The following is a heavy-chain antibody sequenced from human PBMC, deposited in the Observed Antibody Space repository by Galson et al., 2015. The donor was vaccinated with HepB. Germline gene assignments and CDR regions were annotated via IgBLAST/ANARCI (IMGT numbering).Heavy chain of an antibody. CDR3: AKDLTGYSYYHMDV. J-gene: IGHJ6*03. V-gene: IGHV3-9*01. Sequence: LRLSCAASGFTFDDYGMHWVRQAPGKGLEWVSGISWNSGSIGYADSVKGRFTISRDNAKNSLYLQMNSLRAEDTALYYCAKDLTGYSYYHMDVWGKGTTVTVSS. CDR2: ISWNSGSI. CDR1: GFTFDDYG.